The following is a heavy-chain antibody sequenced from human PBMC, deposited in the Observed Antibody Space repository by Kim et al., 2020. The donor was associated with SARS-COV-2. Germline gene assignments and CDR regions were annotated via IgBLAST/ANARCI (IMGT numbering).Heavy chain of an antibody. D-gene: IGHD4-17*01. Sequence: YADSVKGRFTISRDNSKNTLYLQMNSLRAEDTAVYYCARGGRGDYVFVGYWGQGTLVTVSS. V-gene: IGHV3-30*01. J-gene: IGHJ4*02. CDR3: ARGGRGDYVFVGY.